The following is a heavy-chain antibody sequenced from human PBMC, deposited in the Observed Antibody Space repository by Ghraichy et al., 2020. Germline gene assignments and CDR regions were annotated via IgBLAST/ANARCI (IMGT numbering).Heavy chain of an antibody. J-gene: IGHJ3*02. V-gene: IGHV4-39*01. Sequence: SETLSLTCSVSGGSISSDGRYWVWIRQPPGRGLEWVGSIYHSGSTYSSPSLESRVTMSVDASRNQFSLRLNSVTAADTAVYYCTRTSGVSGMGFGFDIWGQGTMVAVSS. D-gene: IGHD6-19*01. CDR2: IYHSGST. CDR1: GGSISSDGRY. CDR3: TRTSGVSGMGFGFDI.